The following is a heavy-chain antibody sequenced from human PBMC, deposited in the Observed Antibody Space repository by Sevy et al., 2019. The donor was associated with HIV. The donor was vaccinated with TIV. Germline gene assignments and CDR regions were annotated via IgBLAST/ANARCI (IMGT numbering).Heavy chain of an antibody. CDR1: GFSFDDYA. CDR2: ISWNSAFI. CDR3: VKDGGSGSGPSPEYFHH. V-gene: IGHV3-9*01. J-gene: IGHJ1*01. Sequence: GGSLRLSCAVSGFSFDDYAMHWVRQVPGKGLEWVAGISWNSAFIGYADSVKGRYTISRDNTKNSLYLQINRLIPEDTALYYDVKDGGSGSGPSPEYFHHWGQGTLVTVSS. D-gene: IGHD6-19*01.